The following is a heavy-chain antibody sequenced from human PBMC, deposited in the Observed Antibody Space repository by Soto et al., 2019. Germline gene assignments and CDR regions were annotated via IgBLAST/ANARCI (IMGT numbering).Heavy chain of an antibody. J-gene: IGHJ4*02. CDR1: GFTLSDHY. CDR3: VRGHTYGRGGSDN. V-gene: IGHV3-72*01. D-gene: IGHD4-17*01. CDR2: IRNKRDRDTT. Sequence: EVQLVESGGGLVQPGGSLRLSCAVSGFTLSDHYMDWVRQAPGKGLEWVGRIRNKRDRDTTEYAASVKGRFTISRDDSRSSLYLQMNSLKTEDTAIYHCVRGHTYGRGGSDNWGQGTLVTVSS.